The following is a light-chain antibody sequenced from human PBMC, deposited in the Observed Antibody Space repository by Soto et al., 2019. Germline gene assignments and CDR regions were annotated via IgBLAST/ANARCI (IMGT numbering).Light chain of an antibody. V-gene: IGKV1-39*01. CDR1: QSISSY. J-gene: IGKJ2*01. CDR3: QQSYSTPNT. Sequence: DIQMTQSPSSLSASVGDRVTITGRASQSISSYLNWYQQKPGKAPKLLIYAASSLQSGVPSRFSGSGSGTDFTLTISSLQPEDFVTYYCQQSYSTPNTFGQGTRLEI. CDR2: AAS.